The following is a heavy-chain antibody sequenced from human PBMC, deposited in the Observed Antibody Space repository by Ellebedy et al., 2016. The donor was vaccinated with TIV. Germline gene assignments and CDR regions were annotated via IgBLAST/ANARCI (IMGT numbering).Heavy chain of an antibody. V-gene: IGHV5-51*01. D-gene: IGHD1-26*01. J-gene: IGHJ6*03. Sequence: PGGSLRLSCKASGYSFGTSWIAWVRQMPGKGLELMGVIYPSDSTVRYSPSFQGLVTISADRSISTAFLQWSSLQAWDTAMYYCARHVWEYDDYYPYYSYYYMDVWGRGTTVTVSS. CDR1: GYSFGTSW. CDR3: ARHVWEYDDYYPYYSYYYMDV. CDR2: IYPSDSTV.